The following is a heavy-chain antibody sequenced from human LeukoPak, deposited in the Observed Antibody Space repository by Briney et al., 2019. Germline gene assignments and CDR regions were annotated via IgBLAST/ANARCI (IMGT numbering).Heavy chain of an antibody. J-gene: IGHJ5*02. CDR2: IYYSGST. CDR1: GGSISSYY. CDR3: ARHQWPMVRGYNWFDP. V-gene: IGHV4-59*08. D-gene: IGHD3-10*01. Sequence: SETLSLTCTVSGGSISSYYWSWIRQPPGKGLEWIGFIYYSGSTNYNPSLKSRVTISVDTSKNQFSLKLSSVTAADTAVYYCARHQWPMVRGYNWFDPWGQGTLVTVSS.